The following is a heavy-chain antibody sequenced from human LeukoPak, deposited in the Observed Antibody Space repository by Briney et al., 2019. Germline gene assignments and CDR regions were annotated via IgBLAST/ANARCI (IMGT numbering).Heavy chain of an antibody. V-gene: IGHV5-51*01. CDR2: IYPDDSDT. D-gene: IGHD4-23*01. J-gene: IGHJ4*02. Sequence: GESLKISCKVAGYDFTNFWIAWVRHMPGKGPEWMGFIYPDDSDTRYSPSFQGQVTFSADKSINTAYLQWNALRASDSAIYYCARMTTVVSANPWVVPATDYFQFWGQGTVVTVSS. CDR1: GYDFTNFW. CDR3: ARMTTVVSANPWVVPATDYFQF.